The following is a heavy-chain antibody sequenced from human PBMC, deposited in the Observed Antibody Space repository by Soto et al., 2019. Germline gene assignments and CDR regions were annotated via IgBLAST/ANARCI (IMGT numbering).Heavy chain of an antibody. V-gene: IGHV4-31*03. CDR1: GGSISSGGYY. J-gene: IGHJ4*02. CDR3: ARSNYYDSSGYYPSEIDY. Sequence: LSLTCTVSGGSISSGGYYWSWIRQHPGRGLEWIGYIYYSGSTYYNPSLKSRVTISVDTSKNQFSLKLSSVTAADTAVYYCARSNYYDSSGYYPSEIDYWGQGTLVTVSS. D-gene: IGHD3-22*01. CDR2: IYYSGST.